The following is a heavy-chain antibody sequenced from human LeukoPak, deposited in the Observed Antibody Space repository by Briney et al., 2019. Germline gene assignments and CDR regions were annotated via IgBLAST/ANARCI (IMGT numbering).Heavy chain of an antibody. CDR2: VSGYNGNT. CDR1: GYTFTSHG. CDR3: ARDRPVMITFGGVIIAAY. V-gene: IGHV1-18*01. J-gene: IGHJ4*02. Sequence: ASVKVSCKASGYTFTSHGSNWLRQAPGQGLEWMGWVSGYNGNTDYAQKFQGRVTMTTDRSTNTVYMELRSLRSDDTAVYYCARDRPVMITFGGVIIAAYWGQGTLVSVSS. D-gene: IGHD3-16*02.